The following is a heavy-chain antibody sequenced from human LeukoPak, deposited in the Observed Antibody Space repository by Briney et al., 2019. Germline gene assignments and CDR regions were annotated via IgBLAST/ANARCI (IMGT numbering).Heavy chain of an antibody. V-gene: IGHV1-18*01. CDR1: GGTFSSYA. J-gene: IGHJ4*02. D-gene: IGHD5-24*01. CDR3: ARLTGWLQFARLDY. CDR2: ISAYNGNT. Sequence: ASVKVSCKASGGTFSSYAISWVRQAPGQGLEWMGWISAYNGNTNYAQKLQGRVTMTTDTSTSTAYMELRSLRSDDTAVYYCARLTGWLQFARLDYWGQGTLVTVSS.